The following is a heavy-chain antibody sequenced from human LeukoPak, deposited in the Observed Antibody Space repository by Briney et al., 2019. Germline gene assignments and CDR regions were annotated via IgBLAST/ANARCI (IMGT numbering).Heavy chain of an antibody. CDR1: GFTFSNAW. Sequence: KPGGSLRLSCAVSGFTFSNAWMSWVRQAPGKGLEWVGRIKSKTDGATTDYAAPVKVRFTISRDDSKNTLYLQMNSLKIEDTAVYYCTTAPSGTDVWGQGTTVTVSS. J-gene: IGHJ6*02. CDR2: IKSKTDGATT. CDR3: TTAPSGTDV. V-gene: IGHV3-15*01.